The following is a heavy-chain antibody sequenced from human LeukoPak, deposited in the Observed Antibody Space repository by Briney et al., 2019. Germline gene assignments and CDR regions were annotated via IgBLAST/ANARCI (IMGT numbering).Heavy chain of an antibody. CDR1: GFTFSSYW. CDR2: IKQDGSEK. CDR3: ARERDDYVWGSYRRFFDY. V-gene: IGHV3-7*01. J-gene: IGHJ4*02. Sequence: GGSLRLSCAASGFTFSSYWMSWVRQAPGKGLEWVANIKQDGSEKYYVDSVKGRFTISRDNAKNSLYLQMNSLRAEDTAVYYCARERDDYVWGSYRRFFDYWGQRTLVTVSS. D-gene: IGHD3-16*02.